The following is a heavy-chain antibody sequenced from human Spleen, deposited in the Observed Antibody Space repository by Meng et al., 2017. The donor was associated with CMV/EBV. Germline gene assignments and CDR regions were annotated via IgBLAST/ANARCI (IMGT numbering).Heavy chain of an antibody. CDR2: ISTSSSYI. CDR1: GFTFSAYS. CDR3: AKSWDGMDV. J-gene: IGHJ6*02. V-gene: IGHV3-21*01. Sequence: GESLKISCAASGFTFSAYSMNWVRQAPGKGLEWVSSISTSSSYIYYADSVKGRFTISRDNAKNSLYLQMNSLRAEDTAVYYCAKSWDGMDVWGQGTAVTVSS. D-gene: IGHD1-26*01.